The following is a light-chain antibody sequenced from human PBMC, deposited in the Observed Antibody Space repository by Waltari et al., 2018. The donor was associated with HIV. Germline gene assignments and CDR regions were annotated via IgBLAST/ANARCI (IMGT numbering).Light chain of an antibody. V-gene: IGLV2-14*01. Sequence: ALTQPASVSGSPGQSITISCTGSSSDVGAYNYVSWYQQHPGKAPKLVIYDVSNRPSGVSNRFSGSKSGNTASLTISGLQTEDEADYYCNSYSTTYTPCVFGTGTRVTVL. CDR1: SSDVGAYNY. CDR2: DVS. J-gene: IGLJ1*01. CDR3: NSYSTTYTPCV.